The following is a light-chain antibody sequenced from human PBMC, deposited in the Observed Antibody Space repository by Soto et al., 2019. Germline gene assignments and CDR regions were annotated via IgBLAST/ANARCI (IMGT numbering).Light chain of an antibody. V-gene: IGKV1-5*03. CDR2: KVS. CDR1: QTVSPW. CDR3: QPYNRGVT. J-gene: IGKJ1*01. Sequence: DIHMTQSPATLSASVGDRVTITCRASQTVSPWLAWYQQKPGAAPHLLIYKVSNLESGVPSRFSGSGSGADFTLTINGLQPDDLATYYCQPYNRGVTFGPGNKVEIK.